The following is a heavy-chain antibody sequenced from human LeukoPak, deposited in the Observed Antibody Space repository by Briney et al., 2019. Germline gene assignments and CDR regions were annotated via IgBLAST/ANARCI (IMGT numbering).Heavy chain of an antibody. D-gene: IGHD3-22*01. V-gene: IGHV1-18*01. J-gene: IGHJ4*02. CDR3: ARDRYYFDSSDYYFFDY. Sequence: GASVKVSCKASGYTFSNYGISWVRQAPGQGREWMGWISAYNGNTYYAQKFQGRVTMTTDTPTNTAYMELRSLRSDDAAVYYCARDRYYFDSSDYYFFDYWGQGALVTVSS. CDR1: GYTFSNYG. CDR2: ISAYNGNT.